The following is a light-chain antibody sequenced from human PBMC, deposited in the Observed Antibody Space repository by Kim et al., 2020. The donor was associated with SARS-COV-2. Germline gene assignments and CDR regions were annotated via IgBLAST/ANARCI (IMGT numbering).Light chain of an antibody. V-gene: IGKV1-27*01. Sequence: ASMGDEVNITCRASQGISNYLAWYQQKPGKAPRLLIYATSTLQSGVPSRFRGSRSGTDFTLIITTLQPEDVATYYCQKYDSAPWTFGQGTKVDIK. CDR1: QGISNY. CDR2: ATS. CDR3: QKYDSAPWT. J-gene: IGKJ1*01.